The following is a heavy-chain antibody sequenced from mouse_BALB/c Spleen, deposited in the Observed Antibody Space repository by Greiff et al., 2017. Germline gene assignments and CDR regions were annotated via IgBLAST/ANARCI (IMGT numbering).Heavy chain of an antibody. J-gene: IGHJ4*01. CDR1: GYSITSDYA. D-gene: IGHD2-1*01. V-gene: IGHV3-2*02. Sequence: EVQRVESGPGLVKPSQSLSLTCTVTGYSITSDYAWNWIRQFPGNKLEWMGYISYSGSTSYNPSLKSRISITRDTSKNQFFLQLNSVTTEDTATYYCARRGNYVRMDYWGQGTSVTVSS. CDR3: ARRGNYVRMDY. CDR2: ISYSGST.